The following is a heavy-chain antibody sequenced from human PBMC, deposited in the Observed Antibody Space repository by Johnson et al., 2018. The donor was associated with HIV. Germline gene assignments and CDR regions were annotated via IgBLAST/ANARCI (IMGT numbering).Heavy chain of an antibody. Sequence: QVQLVESGGGLVKPGGSLRLSCAASGFIFSDSWMHWVRQAPGKGLEWVAFIRYDGSNKYYADSVKGRFTISRDDSKNTLYLQMNSLKTEDTAVYYCTTKTTVVTLGFDIWGQGTMVTVSS. V-gene: IGHV3-30*02. CDR2: IRYDGSNK. CDR3: TTKTTVVTLGFDI. D-gene: IGHD4-23*01. CDR1: GFIFSDSW. J-gene: IGHJ3*02.